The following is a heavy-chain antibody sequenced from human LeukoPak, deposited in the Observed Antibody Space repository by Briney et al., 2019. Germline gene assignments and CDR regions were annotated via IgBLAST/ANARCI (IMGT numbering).Heavy chain of an antibody. D-gene: IGHD3-10*01. V-gene: IGHV4-61*02. J-gene: IGHJ4*02. CDR2: IYTSGST. Sequence: SETLSLTCTVSGGSISSGSYYWSWIRQPAGTGLEWIGRIYTSGSTNYNPSLKSRVTISVDTSKNQFSLKLSSVTAADTAVYYCAREGRFGDLFDYWGQGTLVTVSS. CDR3: AREGRFGDLFDY. CDR1: GGSISSGSYY.